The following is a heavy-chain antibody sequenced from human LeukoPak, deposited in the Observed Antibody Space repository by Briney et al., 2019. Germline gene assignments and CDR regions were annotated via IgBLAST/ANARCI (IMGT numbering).Heavy chain of an antibody. Sequence: SENLSLTCTVSGGSISSYQWSWIRQPPGKGLEWIGYIYYSGSTNYNPSLKSRVTISVDTSKNRFSLNLSSVTAADTAVYYCAREIPGGRLDYWGQGTLVTVSS. CDR2: IYYSGST. CDR1: GGSISSYQ. D-gene: IGHD1-14*01. V-gene: IGHV4-59*01. J-gene: IGHJ4*02. CDR3: AREIPGGRLDY.